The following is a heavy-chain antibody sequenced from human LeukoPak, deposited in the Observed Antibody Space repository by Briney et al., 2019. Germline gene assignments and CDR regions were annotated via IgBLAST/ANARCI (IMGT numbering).Heavy chain of an antibody. D-gene: IGHD3-10*01. CDR1: GFTFSSYA. CDR2: ITGSGDSA. CDR3: ARDRGHMDV. J-gene: IGHJ6*03. V-gene: IGHV3-23*01. Sequence: GGSLRLSCAASGFTFSSYAMSWVRQAPGKGLEWVSTITGSGDSADYADSVKGRFTISRDNSKNTLYLQMSSLRGEDTAVYYCARDRGHMDVWGRGTTVTVSS.